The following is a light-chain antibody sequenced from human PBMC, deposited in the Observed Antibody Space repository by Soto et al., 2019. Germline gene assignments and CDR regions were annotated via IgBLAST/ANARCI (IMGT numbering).Light chain of an antibody. CDR1: QSVSSSY. V-gene: IGKV3-20*01. Sequence: EIVLTQSPGTLSLSPGERATLSCRASQSVSSSYLAWYQQKPGQAPRLLIYGASSRATGIPDRFSGSGSGTDFTFTISRLEPEDFAVYYCQQYCSSPSSLGPGTKVAIK. CDR2: GAS. CDR3: QQYCSSPSS. J-gene: IGKJ3*01.